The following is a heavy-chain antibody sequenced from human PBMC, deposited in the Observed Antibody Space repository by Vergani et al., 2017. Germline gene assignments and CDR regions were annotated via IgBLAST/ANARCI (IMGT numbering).Heavy chain of an antibody. CDR2: ICHTEDK. CDR1: GDSISSNNC. CDR3: ATIGCRRWGYYFDY. Sequence: QVQLQESGPGLVKPPGTLSLTCAVSGDSISSNNCWTWVRQPQGKGREWMGEICHTEDKKYSPSLKSRVTVSVDESRNLFSLRLNSVTAADTAVYYCATIGCRRWGYYFDYWGQGILVTVSS. D-gene: IGHD2-15*01. V-gene: IGHV4-4*03. J-gene: IGHJ4*02.